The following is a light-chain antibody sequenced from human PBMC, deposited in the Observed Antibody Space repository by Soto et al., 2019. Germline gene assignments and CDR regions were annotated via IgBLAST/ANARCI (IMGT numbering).Light chain of an antibody. CDR1: QTISSS. CDR2: KAS. CDR3: QQYDSYSPYT. V-gene: IGKV1-5*03. J-gene: IGKJ2*01. Sequence: DIQMTQFPPTLSASIGDRVTITCRASQTISSSLAWYQQKPGKAPKLLIYKASTLETGVTSRFSGSGSGTEFTLTISSLQHDDFATYYCQQYDSYSPYTFGQVTRLEIK.